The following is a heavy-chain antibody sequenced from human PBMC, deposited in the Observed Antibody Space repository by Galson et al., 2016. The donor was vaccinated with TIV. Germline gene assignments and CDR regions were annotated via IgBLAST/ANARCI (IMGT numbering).Heavy chain of an antibody. J-gene: IGHJ5*02. CDR3: ARGLRGSSPDANNWFDP. CDR1: GGSMNSGVYY. Sequence: LSLTCSVSGGSMNSGVYYWTWIRQPPGKGLEWIGSIYCSEIIYYNPSLKSRVITSVDTSKNQFSLMVSSVTAADTAVYYCARGLRGSSPDANNWFDPWGQGTLVTVSS. V-gene: IGHV4-30-4*08. CDR2: IYCSEII. D-gene: IGHD3-16*01.